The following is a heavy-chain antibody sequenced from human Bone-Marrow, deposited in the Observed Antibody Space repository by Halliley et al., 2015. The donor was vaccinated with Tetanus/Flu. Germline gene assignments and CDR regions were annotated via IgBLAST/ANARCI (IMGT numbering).Heavy chain of an antibody. V-gene: IGHV4-59*01. CDR1: GGSLSGYH. CDR2: IFLNGGT. D-gene: IGHD2-2*01. Sequence: LRLSCSVSGGSLSGYHWSWVRQPPGKGLEWIAHIFLNGGTNYNPTLKSRLTLSVDTSKNQLSLRLSSVTAADTAVYFCARDLAAGAINFSHDDMDVWGQGTTVTVSS. J-gene: IGHJ6*02. CDR3: ARDLAAGAINFSHDDMDV.